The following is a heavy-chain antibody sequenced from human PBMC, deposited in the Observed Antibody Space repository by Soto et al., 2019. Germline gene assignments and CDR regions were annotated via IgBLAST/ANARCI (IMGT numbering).Heavy chain of an antibody. CDR1: GDTVSSNSVA. CDR2: TYYRSRWYS. D-gene: IGHD2-15*01. Sequence: PSQTLSLTCVGSGDTVSSNSVAWNWVRPSPSRGLEWLGRTYYRSRWYSEYAVSVRSRIDINADTSKNQVSLQVNSVTPEDTAVYYCSRSEEDSDYYYYGMDVWGQGTSVTVSS. J-gene: IGHJ6*02. CDR3: SRSEEDSDYYYYGMDV. V-gene: IGHV6-1*01.